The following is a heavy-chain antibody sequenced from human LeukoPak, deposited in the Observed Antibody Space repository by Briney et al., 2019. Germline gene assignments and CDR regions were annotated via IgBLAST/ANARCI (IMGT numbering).Heavy chain of an antibody. CDR3: AREPPESYYFDN. CDR1: GYTFSGFY. Sequence: GASVKVSCKASGYTFSGFYVHWVRQAPGQGLEWMGIIKVSGGRTEYAQKFQGRVTVTRDMSTSTVYMELNNLRSVDTAVYYCAREPPESYYFDNWGQGTLVIVSS. V-gene: IGHV1-46*01. J-gene: IGHJ4*02. CDR2: IKVSGGRT.